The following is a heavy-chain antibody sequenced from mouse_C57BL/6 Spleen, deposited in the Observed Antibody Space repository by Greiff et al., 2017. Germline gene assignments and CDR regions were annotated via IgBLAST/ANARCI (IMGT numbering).Heavy chain of an antibody. J-gene: IGHJ2*01. CDR2: IDPSDNYT. CDR1: GYTFTTYS. Sequence: QVQLQQPGAELVMPGASVKLSCKASGYTFTTYSIHWMKQNHGQSLEWIGEIDPSDNYTNYNQKFKGKATLTVDKSSSTVYMELSSLTSDDSAVYYCARGGDYVKMDYWGQGTTLTVSS. CDR3: ARGGDYVKMDY. D-gene: IGHD1-1*02. V-gene: IGHV1-69*01.